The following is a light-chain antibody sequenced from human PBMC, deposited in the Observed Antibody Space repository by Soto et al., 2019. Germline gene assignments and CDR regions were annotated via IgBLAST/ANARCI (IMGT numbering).Light chain of an antibody. CDR2: EVS. CDR1: SSDVGGYKF. J-gene: IGLJ3*02. V-gene: IGLV2-14*01. Sequence: QSALTQPASVSGSPGQSITISCTGTSSDVGGYKFVSWYQQHPGKAPKLMIYEVSNRPSGVSNRFSGSKSGNTASLTISGRQAEDEADYYCSSYTTSSTRVFGGGTKVTVL. CDR3: SSYTTSSTRV.